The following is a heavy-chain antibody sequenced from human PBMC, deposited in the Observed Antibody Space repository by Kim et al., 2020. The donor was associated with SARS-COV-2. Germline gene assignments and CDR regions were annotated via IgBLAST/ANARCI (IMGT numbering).Heavy chain of an antibody. J-gene: IGHJ4*02. D-gene: IGHD1-1*01. CDR2: IIPIVGTP. Sequence: SVKVSCKTSGGSISSYAITWLRQAPGQGLEWMGSIIPIVGTPNYAQKFQDRVTITADISARTVYMDLSGLTSEDTAVYYCAADLRVGATAIFYFDYWGQGSLITVSS. CDR3: AADLRVGATAIFYFDY. CDR1: GGSISSYA. V-gene: IGHV1-69*04.